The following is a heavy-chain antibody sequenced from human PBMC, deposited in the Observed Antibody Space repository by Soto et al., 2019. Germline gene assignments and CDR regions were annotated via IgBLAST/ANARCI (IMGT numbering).Heavy chain of an antibody. CDR3: AGETDYDSTTGGGMDV. CDR1: GFTFSSYA. V-gene: IGHV3-30-3*01. J-gene: IGHJ6*02. D-gene: IGHD3-3*01. CDR2: ISYDGSNK. Sequence: GGSLRLSCAASGFTFSSYAMHWVRQAPGKGLEWVAVISYDGSNKYYADSVKGRFTISRDNSKNTLYLQMNSLRAEDTAVYYCAGETDYDSTTGGGMDVWGQGTTVTVSS.